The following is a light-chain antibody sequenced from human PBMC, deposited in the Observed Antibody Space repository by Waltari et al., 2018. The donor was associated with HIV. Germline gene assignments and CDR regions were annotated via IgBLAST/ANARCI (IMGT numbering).Light chain of an antibody. CDR3: SSYAPTNNFYVL. CDR2: EVT. J-gene: IGLJ2*01. CDR1: SSDIGGYNY. V-gene: IGLV2-8*01. Sequence: QSALTQPPSASGSPGQSVTISCTGTSSDIGGYNYVSWYQQHPGKAPKLIMTEVTKRPSGVPDRFSGSKSGNTASLTVSGLQAEDEAHYYGSSYAPTNNFYVLFGGGTALTVL.